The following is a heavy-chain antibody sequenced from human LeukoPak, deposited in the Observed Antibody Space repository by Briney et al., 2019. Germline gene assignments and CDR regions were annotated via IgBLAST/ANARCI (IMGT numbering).Heavy chain of an antibody. J-gene: IGHJ3*02. Sequence: ASVKVSCKASGYTFTSYDINWVRQATGQGLEWMGWMNPNSGNTGYAQKFQARVSMTRNTSISTAYMELSSLRSEVTAVYYCTRGLVVLSATSWAFDIWGHGTMVTVSS. D-gene: IGHD2-15*01. CDR1: GYTFTSYD. V-gene: IGHV1-8*01. CDR2: MNPNSGNT. CDR3: TRGLVVLSATSWAFDI.